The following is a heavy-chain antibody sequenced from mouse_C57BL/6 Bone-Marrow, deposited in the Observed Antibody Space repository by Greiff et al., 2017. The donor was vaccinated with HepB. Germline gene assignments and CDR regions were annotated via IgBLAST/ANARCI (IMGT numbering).Heavy chain of an antibody. J-gene: IGHJ3*01. CDR3: ARFAYGSSFAY. V-gene: IGHV1-81*01. CDR2: IYPRSGNT. Sequence: VQGVESGAELARPGASVKLSCKASGYTFTSYGISWVKQRTGQGLEWIGEIYPRSGNTYYNEKFKGKATLTADKSSSTAYMELRSLTSEDSAVYFCARFAYGSSFAYWGQGTLVTVSA. CDR1: GYTFTSYG. D-gene: IGHD1-1*01.